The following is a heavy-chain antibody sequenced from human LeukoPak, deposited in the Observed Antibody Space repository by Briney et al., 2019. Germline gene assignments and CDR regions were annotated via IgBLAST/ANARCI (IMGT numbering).Heavy chain of an antibody. CDR3: TRDSDYDYVWGSYRYTPFDY. CDR1: GFTFGDYA. CDR2: IRSKAYGGTT. V-gene: IGHV3-49*03. J-gene: IGHJ4*02. D-gene: IGHD3-16*02. Sequence: GGSLRLSCTASGFTFGDYAMSWFRQAPGKGLEWVGFIRSKAYGGTTEYAASVKGRFTISRDDSKSIAYLQMNSLKTEDTAVYYCTRDSDYDYVWGSYRYTPFDYWGQGTLVTVSS.